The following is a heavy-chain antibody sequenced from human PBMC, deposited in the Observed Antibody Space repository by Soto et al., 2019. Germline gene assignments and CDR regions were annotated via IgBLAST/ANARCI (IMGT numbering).Heavy chain of an antibody. CDR3: ASVKSWAVSP. D-gene: IGHD3-10*01. V-gene: IGHV3-7*01. CDR2: IKQSGSDR. CDR1: GFTFSSYW. Sequence: VQLVESGGGLVQPGGSLGLSCAASGFTFSSYWMSWVRLAPGKGLEWVAHIKQSGSDRYYVDSVRGRFTISRDNAKNSLYPQMNSLRVEDTAMYYCASVKSWAVSPWGQGTLVTVSS. J-gene: IGHJ5*02.